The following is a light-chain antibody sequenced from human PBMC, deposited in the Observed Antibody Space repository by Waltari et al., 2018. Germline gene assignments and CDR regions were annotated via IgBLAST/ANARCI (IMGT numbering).Light chain of an antibody. J-gene: IGLJ2*01. CDR1: SSDVANFKY. CDR2: DIA. Sequence: QSALTQSRSVSGSPGQSVTISCSGTSSDVANFKYFTWYQQYPGKAPKLIIYDIAMRPSGVPDRFSGSQSGNTASLTISGLQAEDEADYYCCSFATTYTLLFGGGTKLTVL. CDR3: CSFATTYTLL. V-gene: IGLV2-11*01.